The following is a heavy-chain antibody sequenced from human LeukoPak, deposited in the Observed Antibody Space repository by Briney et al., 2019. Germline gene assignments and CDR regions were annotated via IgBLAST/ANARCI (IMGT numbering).Heavy chain of an antibody. CDR1: GGSISSYY. J-gene: IGHJ4*02. V-gene: IGHV4-4*09. Sequence: SETLSLTCTVSGGSISSYYWSWIRQPPGKGLEWIGYIYTSGSTNYNPSLKSRVTISVDTSKNQFSLKLSSVTAADTAVYYCAREGNSGYDYFDYWGQGTLVTVSS. CDR3: AREGNSGYDYFDY. CDR2: IYTSGST. D-gene: IGHD5-12*01.